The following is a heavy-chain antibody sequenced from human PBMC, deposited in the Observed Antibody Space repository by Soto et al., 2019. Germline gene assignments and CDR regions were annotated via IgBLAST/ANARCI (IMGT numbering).Heavy chain of an antibody. J-gene: IGHJ4*02. CDR2: ISYDGSSK. Sequence: GGSLRLSCAASGFTFSSYGMHWVRQAPGKGLEWVAVISYDGSSKYYTDSVKGRFTISRDNSKNTLYLQMNSLRAEDTAVYYCAKDHTSNSRSFDYWGQGTLVTVSS. CDR1: GFTFSSYG. D-gene: IGHD4-4*01. V-gene: IGHV3-30*18. CDR3: AKDHTSNSRSFDY.